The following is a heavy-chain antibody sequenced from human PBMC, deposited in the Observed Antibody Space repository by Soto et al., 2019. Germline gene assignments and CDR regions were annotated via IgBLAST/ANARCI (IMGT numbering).Heavy chain of an antibody. Sequence: GASVKVSCKASGYTFTSYGISWVRQAPGQGLEWMGWISAYNGNTNYAQKLQGRVTMTTDTSTSTAYMELRSLRSDDTAVYYCARRLEQWLGRDAFDIWGQGTMVTVSS. CDR1: GYTFTSYG. V-gene: IGHV1-18*01. D-gene: IGHD6-19*01. CDR2: ISAYNGNT. CDR3: ARRLEQWLGRDAFDI. J-gene: IGHJ3*02.